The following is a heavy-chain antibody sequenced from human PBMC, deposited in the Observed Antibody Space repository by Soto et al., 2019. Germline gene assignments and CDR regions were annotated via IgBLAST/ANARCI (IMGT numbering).Heavy chain of an antibody. CDR2: ISGRGDTT. V-gene: IGHV3-23*01. J-gene: IGHJ4*02. CDR3: AKRKYCPSTTCFDY. Sequence: GGSLRLSCVASSGFTFTYYSMSWVRQAPGKGLEWVAHISGRGDTTYYADSVKGRFTISRDNSKNTLYLQMSSLRAEDTAVYYCAKRKYCPSTTCFDYWGQGTLVTVSS. CDR1: GFTFTYYS. D-gene: IGHD2-2*01.